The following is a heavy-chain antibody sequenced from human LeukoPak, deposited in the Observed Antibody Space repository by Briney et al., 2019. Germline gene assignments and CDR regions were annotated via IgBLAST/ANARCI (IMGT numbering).Heavy chain of an antibody. J-gene: IGHJ6*03. Sequence: SVKASCKASGGTFSSYAISWVRQAPGQGLEWMGGIIPIFGTANYAQKFRGRVTITTDESTSTAYMELSSLRSEDTAVYYCARGQYSSSWYGGGYYYYYMDVWGKGTTVTVSS. CDR3: ARGQYSSSWYGGGYYYYYMDV. D-gene: IGHD6-13*01. V-gene: IGHV1-69*05. CDR2: IIPIFGTA. CDR1: GGTFSSYA.